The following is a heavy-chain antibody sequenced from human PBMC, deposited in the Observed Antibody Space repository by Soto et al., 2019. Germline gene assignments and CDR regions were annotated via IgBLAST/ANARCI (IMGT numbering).Heavy chain of an antibody. D-gene: IGHD6-19*01. V-gene: IGHV4-31*03. J-gene: IGHJ4*02. CDR3: ARTSYSTGYYFDC. CDR2: IYYSGST. Sequence: SETLSLTCTVSGGSISSGGYYWSWIRQHPGKGLEWIGYIYYSGSTYYNPSLKSRVTISVDTSKNQFSLKLSSVTAADTAVYYCARTSYSTGYYFDCSGQGTLVTVS. CDR1: GGSISSGGYY.